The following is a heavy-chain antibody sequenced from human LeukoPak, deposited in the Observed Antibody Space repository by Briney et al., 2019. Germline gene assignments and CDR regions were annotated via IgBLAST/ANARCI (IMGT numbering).Heavy chain of an antibody. CDR2: IKQDGSET. Sequence: GGSLRLSCAASRFTSGSYWMSWVRQAPGKGLEWVANIKQDGSETYYLDSVKGRFTISRDNAQNSLYLQMNSLRADETAVYFCARFIASPGPDAFDIWGQGTLVTVSS. CDR1: RFTSGSYW. V-gene: IGHV3-7*01. D-gene: IGHD6-13*01. CDR3: ARFIASPGPDAFDI. J-gene: IGHJ3*02.